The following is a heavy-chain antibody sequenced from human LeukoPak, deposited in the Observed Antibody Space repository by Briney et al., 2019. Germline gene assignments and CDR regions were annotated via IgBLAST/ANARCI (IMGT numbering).Heavy chain of an antibody. CDR1: GGSFSSGGYY. V-gene: IGHV4-31*03. D-gene: IGHD2-8*01. J-gene: IGHJ4*02. Sequence: SETLTLTCSVSGGSFSSGGYYGTWIRQHPGKGLEWIGYIYYSGSTYYNPSLKSRVTISVDTSKNQFSLKLSSVTAADTAVYYYAAGWCTTSVWHDFCGQGTLVTVSS. CDR2: IYYSGST. CDR3: AAGWCTTSVWHDF.